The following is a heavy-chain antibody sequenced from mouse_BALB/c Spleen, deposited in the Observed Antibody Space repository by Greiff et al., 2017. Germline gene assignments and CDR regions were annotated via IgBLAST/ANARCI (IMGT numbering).Heavy chain of an antibody. CDR1: GFTFSSYA. CDR3: ARGGYGIYAMDY. J-gene: IGHJ4*01. D-gene: IGHD2-1*01. CDR2: ISSGGST. V-gene: IGHV5-6-5*01. Sequence: EVQVVESGGGLVKPGGSLKLSCAASGFTFSSYAMSWVRPTPEKRLEWVASISSGGSTYCPDSVKGRFTISRDNARNLLYLQMSRLRSEDTAMYYCARGGYGIYAMDYWGQGTSVTVSS.